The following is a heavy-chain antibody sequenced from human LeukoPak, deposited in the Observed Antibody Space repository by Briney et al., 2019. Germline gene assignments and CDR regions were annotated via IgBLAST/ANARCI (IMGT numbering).Heavy chain of an antibody. CDR2: IKTSGST. V-gene: IGHV4-4*07. D-gene: IGHD3-10*01. Sequence: PSETLSLTCRVSGASISTYYWSWIRQPVGKGLEWIGQIKTSGSTHYNSSLESRVTMSLDTSKKQFSLNLTSVTAADTAVYYCVKVAMYYYGSETYFFFDDWGQGTLVTVSS. CDR3: VKVAMYYYGSETYFFFDD. CDR1: GASISTYY. J-gene: IGHJ4*02.